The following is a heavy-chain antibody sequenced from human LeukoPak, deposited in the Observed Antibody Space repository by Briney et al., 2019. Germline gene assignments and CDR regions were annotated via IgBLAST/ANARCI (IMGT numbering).Heavy chain of an antibody. J-gene: IGHJ4*02. D-gene: IGHD6-19*01. Sequence: GESLKISCQASGYSFSNYWISWVRQMPGKGLEWMGRIDPSDSYTNYSPSFQGHVTISADKSISTVYLQWSSLKASDTAMYYCARHSAGIVVAGKWGQGTLVTVSS. CDR1: GYSFSNYW. CDR2: IDPSDSYT. V-gene: IGHV5-10-1*01. CDR3: ARHSAGIVVAGK.